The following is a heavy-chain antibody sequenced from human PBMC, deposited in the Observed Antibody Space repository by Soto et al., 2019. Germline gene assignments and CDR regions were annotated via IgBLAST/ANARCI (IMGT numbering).Heavy chain of an antibody. CDR2: ISYTGSA. CDR1: GGSIRGSY. J-gene: IGHJ4*02. Sequence: SETLSLTCSVSGGSIRGSYCSWIRQPPEKGLEWIASISYTGSATHNPSLKSRVSVSVDTTENQCSLKLTSVTAADTATYYCATGGGWLQNSNLRGLYFDYWGQGALVTVSS. CDR3: ATGGGWLQNSNLRGLYFDY. D-gene: IGHD6-19*01. V-gene: IGHV4-59*01.